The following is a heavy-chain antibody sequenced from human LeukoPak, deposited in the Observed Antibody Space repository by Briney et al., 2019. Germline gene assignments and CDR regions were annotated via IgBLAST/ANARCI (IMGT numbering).Heavy chain of an antibody. D-gene: IGHD2-15*01. Sequence: TGGSLRLSCAASGFTFDDYAMHWVRQAPGKGLEWVSGISWNSGSIGYADSVKGRFTISRDNAKNSLYLQMNSLRAEDTALYYCAKEDGWPNAFDIWGQGTMVTVSS. CDR2: ISWNSGSI. CDR1: GFTFDDYA. V-gene: IGHV3-9*01. J-gene: IGHJ3*02. CDR3: AKEDGWPNAFDI.